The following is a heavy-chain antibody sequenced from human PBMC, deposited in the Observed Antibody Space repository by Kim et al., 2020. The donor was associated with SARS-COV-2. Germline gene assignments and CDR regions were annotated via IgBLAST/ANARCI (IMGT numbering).Heavy chain of an antibody. V-gene: IGHV4-38-2*02. CDR2: IYHSGST. D-gene: IGHD3-10*01. J-gene: IGHJ5*02. CDR3: ARSSWMVRGIPSNWFDP. Sequence: SETLSLTCTVSGYSISSGYYWGWIRQPPGKGLEWIGSIYHSGSTYYNPSLKSRVTISVDTSKNQFSLKLSSVTAADTAVYYCARSSWMVRGIPSNWFDPWGQGTLVTVSS. CDR1: GYSISSGYY.